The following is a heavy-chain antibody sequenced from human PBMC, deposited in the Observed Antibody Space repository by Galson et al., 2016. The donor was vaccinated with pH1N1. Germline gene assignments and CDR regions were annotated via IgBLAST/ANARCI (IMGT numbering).Heavy chain of an antibody. CDR3: ARAIAAADSA. CDR2: IKQDGSEK. CDR1: GFTFSNYW. V-gene: IGHV3-7*01. Sequence: SLRLSCAGSGFTFSNYWMTWVRQAPGKGLEWVANIKQDGSEKFYMASVKGRFTISRDNAKNSLYLQMNSLRAEDTAVYYCARAIAAADSAWGQGTMVTVSS. D-gene: IGHD6-13*01. J-gene: IGHJ3*01.